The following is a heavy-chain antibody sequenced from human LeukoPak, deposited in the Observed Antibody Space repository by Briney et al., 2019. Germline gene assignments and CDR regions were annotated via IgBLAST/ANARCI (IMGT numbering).Heavy chain of an antibody. V-gene: IGHV3-23*01. CDR2: ISGSGGST. Sequence: PGGSLRLSCAASGFTFSSYAMSWVRQAPGKGLEWVSAISGSGGSTYYADSVKGRFTISRDNSKNTLYLQMNSLRAEDTAVYYCAKDISLFIVPRVGYFDYWGQGTLVTVSS. D-gene: IGHD3-3*02. CDR1: GFTFSSYA. CDR3: AKDISLFIVPRVGYFDY. J-gene: IGHJ4*02.